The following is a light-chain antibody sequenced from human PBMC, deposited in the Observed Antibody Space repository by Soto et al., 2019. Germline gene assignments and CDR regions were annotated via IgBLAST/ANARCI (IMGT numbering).Light chain of an antibody. CDR2: DAY. V-gene: IGKV1-33*01. CDR3: KHYDDLPLT. CDR1: QAISTY. Sequence: EIKMTQSPSSLSESVGARVTITCQASQAISTYLNWYQQKPGKAPKLLIYDAYDLAPGVPSRFTGSGSGTHFSLSIRSLQPEDVATYYCKHYDDLPLTVGGGNKVDIK. J-gene: IGKJ4*01.